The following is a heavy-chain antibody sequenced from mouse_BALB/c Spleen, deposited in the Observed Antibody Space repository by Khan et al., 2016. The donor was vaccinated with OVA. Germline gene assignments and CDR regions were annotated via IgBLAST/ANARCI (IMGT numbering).Heavy chain of an antibody. CDR1: GFNIKDTY. CDR3: VRPSYDPRNFDV. D-gene: IGHD2-3*01. Sequence: MQLEESGAELVKPGASVKLSCTASGFNIKDTYIHWVKRRPEQGLEWIGRLNPANGNTEYDPKFQGKATMRADTSSNTAYLQLSSLTSGDTAVYYWVRPSYDPRNFDVWGAGTTVTVSA. CDR2: LNPANGNT. J-gene: IGHJ1*01. V-gene: IGHV14-3*02.